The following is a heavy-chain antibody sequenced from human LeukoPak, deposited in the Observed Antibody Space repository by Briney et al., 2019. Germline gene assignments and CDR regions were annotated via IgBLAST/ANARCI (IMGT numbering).Heavy chain of an antibody. CDR1: GGSINSYY. J-gene: IGHJ4*02. V-gene: IGHV4-59*01. D-gene: IGHD3-22*01. Sequence: PSETLSLTCTVSGGSINSYYWGWIRQPPEKGLEWIGYIYYSGSTTYNPSLKSRVTISVETSKNQFSLKLSSVTAADTAVYYCARETSSGSGYYFDYWGQGTLVTVSS. CDR2: IYYSGST. CDR3: ARETSSGSGYYFDY.